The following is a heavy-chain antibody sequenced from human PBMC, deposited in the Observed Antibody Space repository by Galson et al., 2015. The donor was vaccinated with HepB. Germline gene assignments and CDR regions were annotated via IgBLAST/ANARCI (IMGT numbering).Heavy chain of an antibody. Sequence: SLRLSCAAPGFTFSSHAMSWGRQAPGKGLEWVSTISGSGGSTYYTDSVKGRFTISRDNSKNTLYLQMNSLRAEDTAVYYCAKGTLRRFDYWGQGTLVTVSS. CDR2: ISGSGGST. D-gene: IGHD5-12*01. CDR1: GFTFSSHA. V-gene: IGHV3-23*01. CDR3: AKGTLRRFDY. J-gene: IGHJ4*02.